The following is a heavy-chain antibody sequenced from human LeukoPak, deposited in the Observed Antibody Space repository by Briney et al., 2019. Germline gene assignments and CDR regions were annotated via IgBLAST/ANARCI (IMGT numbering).Heavy chain of an antibody. CDR1: GYTFTGYY. Sequence: ASVKVSCKASGYTFTGYYMHWVRQAPGQGLEWMGWINPNSGGTNYAQKFQGRVTMTRDTSISTAYMELSRLRSDDTAVYYCARGEIVVVPAAIDYWGQGTLVAVSS. CDR2: INPNSGGT. V-gene: IGHV1-2*02. J-gene: IGHJ4*02. CDR3: ARGEIVVVPAAIDY. D-gene: IGHD2-2*01.